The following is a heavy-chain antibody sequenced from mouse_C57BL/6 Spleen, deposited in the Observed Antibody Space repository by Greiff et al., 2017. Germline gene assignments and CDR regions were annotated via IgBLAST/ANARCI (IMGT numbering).Heavy chain of an antibody. CDR2: IQPNSGST. V-gene: IGHV1-64*01. J-gene: IGHJ4*01. CDR1: GYTFTSYW. CDR3: ARGGYDGYPYAMDY. D-gene: IGHD2-3*01. Sequence: QVQLQQPGAELVKPGASVKLSCKASGYTFTSYWMHWVKQRPGQGLEWIGMIQPNSGSTNYNEKVKSKATLTVYKSSSTAYMQLSSLTSEDSAVYYCARGGYDGYPYAMDYWGQGTSVTVSS.